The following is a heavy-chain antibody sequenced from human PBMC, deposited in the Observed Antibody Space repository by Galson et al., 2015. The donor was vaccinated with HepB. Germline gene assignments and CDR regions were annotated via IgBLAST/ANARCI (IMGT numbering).Heavy chain of an antibody. J-gene: IGHJ5*01. CDR1: GFTFSSYS. CDR2: ISSSSSTI. D-gene: IGHD3-3*01. CDR3: ARDNSRSGYEGWFDS. Sequence: SLRLSCAASGFTFSSYSMHWVRQAPGKGLEWVSYISSSSSTIYYADSVKGRFTISRDNAKNSLYLQMNSLRDEDTAVYYCARDNSRSGYEGWFDSWGQGTLVTVSS. V-gene: IGHV3-48*02.